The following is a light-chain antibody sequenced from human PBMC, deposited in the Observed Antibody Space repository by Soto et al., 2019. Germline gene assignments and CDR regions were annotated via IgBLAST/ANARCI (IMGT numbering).Light chain of an antibody. J-gene: IGLJ2*01. V-gene: IGLV1-51*01. CDR2: DNN. Sequence: QSLLTQPPSVSAAPGQRVAISCSGSSSNIGNNYVSWYQQFPGTAPKLLLFDNNKRPSGIPDRFSGSKSGTSATLAITGLQTGDEAGYYCGTWDSRLSADVFGGGTKLTVL. CDR3: GTWDSRLSADV. CDR1: SSNIGNNY.